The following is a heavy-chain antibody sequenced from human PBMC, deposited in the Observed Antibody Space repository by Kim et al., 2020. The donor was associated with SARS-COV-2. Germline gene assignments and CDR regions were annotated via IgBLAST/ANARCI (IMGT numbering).Heavy chain of an antibody. CDR2: TSGSGDST. V-gene: IGHV3-23*01. Sequence: GGSLRLSCAGSGFTFSSYAMSWVRQAPGKGLEWVSATSGSGDSTYYADSVKGRFAISRDNSKNTLYLQMSSLRDEDTAVYYCAKDRYPNAPLYYFDHWGQGTLVTVSS. J-gene: IGHJ4*02. D-gene: IGHD2-2*02. CDR1: GFTFSSYA. CDR3: AKDRYPNAPLYYFDH.